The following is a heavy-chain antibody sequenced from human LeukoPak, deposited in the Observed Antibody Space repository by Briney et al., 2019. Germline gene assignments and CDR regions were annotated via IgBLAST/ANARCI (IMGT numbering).Heavy chain of an antibody. D-gene: IGHD3-10*01. CDR2: IYSGGST. CDR3: ASDYYGSGSYSAFDY. Sequence: GGSLRLSCAASGFTVSSNYMSWVRQAPGKGLEWVSVIYSGGSTYYADSVKGRFTISRDNSKNTLYLQMNSLRAEDTAVYYCASDYYGSGSYSAFDYWGQGTLVTVSS. J-gene: IGHJ4*02. V-gene: IGHV3-66*01. CDR1: GFTVSSNY.